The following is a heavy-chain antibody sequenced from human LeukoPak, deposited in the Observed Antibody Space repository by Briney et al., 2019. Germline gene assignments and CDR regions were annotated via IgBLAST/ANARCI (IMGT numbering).Heavy chain of an antibody. CDR2: IIPIFGTA. J-gene: IGHJ4*02. CDR1: GGTFSSYA. V-gene: IGHV1-69*05. D-gene: IGHD4-17*01. CDR3: ARGGIGEDYGDYFDY. Sequence: SVKVSCKASGGTFSSYAISWVRQAPGQGLEWMGGIIPIFGTANYAQKFQGRVTITTDESTSTAYMELSSLRSEDTAVYYCARGGIGEDYGDYFDYWAREPWSPSPQ.